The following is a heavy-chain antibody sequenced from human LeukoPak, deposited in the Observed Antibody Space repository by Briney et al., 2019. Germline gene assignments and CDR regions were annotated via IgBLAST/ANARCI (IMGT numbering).Heavy chain of an antibody. CDR2: IRQDGSEK. CDR1: GFTFSSHW. D-gene: IGHD5-18*01. CDR3: ATYRQVLLPFES. J-gene: IGHJ4*02. V-gene: IGHV3-7*03. Sequence: GGSLRLSCAASGFTFSSHWMSWVRQAPGKGLEWVANIRQDGSEKNYVDSVKGRFTISRDNAKNALYLQMNSLRAEDTAIYYCATYRQVLLPFESWGQGTLVTVSS.